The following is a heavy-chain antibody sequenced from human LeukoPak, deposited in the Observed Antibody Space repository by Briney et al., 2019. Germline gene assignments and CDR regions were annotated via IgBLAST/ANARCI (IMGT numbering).Heavy chain of an antibody. Sequence: GGSLRLSCAPSGFTFSRHGMHWVRQAPGKGLEWVAIISNDGSRKYYAHSVEGRFTISRDNSKNTLYLQMDSLRAEDTAVYYCARASRGSDSSSWYYFDYWGQGTLVTVSS. CDR1: GFTFSRHG. CDR3: ARASRGSDSSSWYYFDY. D-gene: IGHD6-13*01. CDR2: ISNDGSRK. J-gene: IGHJ4*02. V-gene: IGHV3-30*03.